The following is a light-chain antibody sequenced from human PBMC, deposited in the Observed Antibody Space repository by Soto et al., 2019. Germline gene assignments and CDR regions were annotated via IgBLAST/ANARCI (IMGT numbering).Light chain of an antibody. V-gene: IGLV1-44*01. J-gene: IGLJ3*02. CDR3: AAWDVSFVV. CDR2: SDN. CDR1: GSNIGTNT. Sequence: QSVLTQPPSASGTPGQWVTISCSGSGSNIGTNTVTWYQQLPGAATRLLIYSDNQRPSGVPARFSGSKSGTSASLAISGLQSEDEADYYCAAWDVSFVVFGGGTKLTVL.